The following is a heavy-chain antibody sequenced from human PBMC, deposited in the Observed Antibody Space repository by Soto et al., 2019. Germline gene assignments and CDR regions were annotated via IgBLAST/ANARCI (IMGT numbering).Heavy chain of an antibody. V-gene: IGHV1-46*01. CDR1: GYTFTIYY. J-gene: IGHJ4*02. CDR2: INPSGGST. Sequence: ASVKVSGKASGYTFTIYYMHWVRQAPGQGLEWMGIINPSGGSTSYAQMFQGRVTMTRDTSTSTVYMELSSLRSEDTAIYYCARSRDRFDYWGQGTLVTVSS. CDR3: ARSRDRFDY.